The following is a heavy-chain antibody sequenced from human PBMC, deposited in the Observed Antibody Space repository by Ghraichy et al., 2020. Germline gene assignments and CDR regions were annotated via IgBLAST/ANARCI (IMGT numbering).Heavy chain of an antibody. J-gene: IGHJ4*02. CDR1: GGSISTYY. CDR2: IYDSGST. D-gene: IGHD3-22*01. V-gene: IGHV4-59*01. Sequence: SETLSLTCTVSGGSISTYYWSWIRQPPGKGLEWIGYIYDSGSTKYNPSLKSRVTISVDTSKSQFSLRLTSVTAADTAVYYGAGDHYDGSGYYYFDYWGQGTLVTVSS. CDR3: AGDHYDGSGYYYFDY.